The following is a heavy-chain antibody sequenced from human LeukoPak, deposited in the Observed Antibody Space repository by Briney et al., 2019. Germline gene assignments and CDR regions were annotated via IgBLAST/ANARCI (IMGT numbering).Heavy chain of an antibody. CDR3: ARERDTALAPYLDY. D-gene: IGHD5-18*01. V-gene: IGHV1-18*01. Sequence: ASVKVSCKTSGYTFIRYSIGWVRQAPGQGLEWMGWISTYNGDTEYAQKFQDRVTMTTDTSTSTAYLEMRRLRFDDTAVYFCARERDTALAPYLDYWGQGTLLTVSS. J-gene: IGHJ4*02. CDR1: GYTFIRYS. CDR2: ISTYNGDT.